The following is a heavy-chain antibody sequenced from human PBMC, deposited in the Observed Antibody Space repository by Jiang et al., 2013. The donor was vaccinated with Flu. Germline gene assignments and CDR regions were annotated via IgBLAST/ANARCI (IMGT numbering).Heavy chain of an antibody. J-gene: IGHJ4*02. CDR3: ARRSFGDYQTYGSLPFDY. CDR2: IYPDDSDT. Sequence: SGAEVKKPGESLMISCEASGYRFTTYWIGWARQMPGKGLEWMGVIYPDDSDTRYSPSFQGQVTISADKSSNTAYLQWSSLKASDTAIYYCARRSFGDYQTYGSLPFDYWGQGALVTVSS. D-gene: IGHD4-17*01. CDR1: GYRFTTYW. V-gene: IGHV5-51*03.